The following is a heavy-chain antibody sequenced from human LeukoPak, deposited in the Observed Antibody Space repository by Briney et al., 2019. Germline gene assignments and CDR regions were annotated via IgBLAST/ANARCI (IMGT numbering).Heavy chain of an antibody. CDR1: GLTFSSYA. V-gene: IGHV3-23*01. J-gene: IGHJ4*02. Sequence: PGGSLRLSCAASGLTFSSYAMSWVRQAPGKGLEWVSAISGSGDRTYYADSVKGRFTISRDNSKNTLYLQMSTLRAEDTAVYYCAKELPFSQWIFVDYWGQGTLVTVSS. CDR3: AKELPFSQWIFVDY. CDR2: ISGSGDRT. D-gene: IGHD3-3*01.